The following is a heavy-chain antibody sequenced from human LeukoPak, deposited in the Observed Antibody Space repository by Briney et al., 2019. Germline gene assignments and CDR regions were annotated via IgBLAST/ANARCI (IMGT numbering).Heavy chain of an antibody. V-gene: IGHV3-48*04. J-gene: IGHJ6*03. Sequence: GGSLRLSCAASGFTFSNAWMNWVRQAPGKGLEWISYISLSGSPIYYADSVKGRFTISRDNAKNSLYLQMNSLRAEDTAVYYCARELLNTLPLSYSMDVWGKGATVIVSS. CDR3: ARELLNTLPLSYSMDV. CDR1: GFTFSNAW. CDR2: ISLSGSPI. D-gene: IGHD4/OR15-4a*01.